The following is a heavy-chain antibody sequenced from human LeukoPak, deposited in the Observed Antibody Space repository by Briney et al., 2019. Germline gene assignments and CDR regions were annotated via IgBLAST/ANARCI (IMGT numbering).Heavy chain of an antibody. D-gene: IGHD3-22*01. CDR2: IYYSGST. Sequence: SETLSLTCTVSGGSISSSSYYWSWIRQPPGKGLEWIGYIYYSGSTNYNPSLKSRVTISVDTSKNQFSLKLSSVTAADTAVYYCAREGSSGYDYWGQGTLVTVSS. CDR3: AREGSSGYDY. J-gene: IGHJ4*02. V-gene: IGHV4-61*01. CDR1: GGSISSSSYY.